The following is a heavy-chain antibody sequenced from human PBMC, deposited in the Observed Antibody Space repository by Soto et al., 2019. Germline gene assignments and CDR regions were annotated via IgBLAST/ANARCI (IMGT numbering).Heavy chain of an antibody. Sequence: QVQLVQSGAEVKKPGASVKVSCKASGYTFTSYGISWVRQAPGQGLEWMGWISAYNGNTNYAQKLQGRVTMTTDTSTSTDNMDRRRLRSDDPAVYYCARARERLLRLYAFDIWGQGTMVTVSS. D-gene: IGHD1-1*01. CDR2: ISAYNGNT. CDR3: ARARERLLRLYAFDI. J-gene: IGHJ3*02. V-gene: IGHV1-18*01. CDR1: GYTFTSYG.